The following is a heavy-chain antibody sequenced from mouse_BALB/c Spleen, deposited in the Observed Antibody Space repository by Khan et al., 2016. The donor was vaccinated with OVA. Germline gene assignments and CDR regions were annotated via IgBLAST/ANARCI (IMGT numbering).Heavy chain of an antibody. CDR2: IWGGGST. CDR3: ARAYYRYDGYYAMDY. CDR1: GFSLSRYN. J-gene: IGHJ4*01. D-gene: IGHD2-14*01. V-gene: IGHV2-6-4*01. Sequence: VELVESGPGLVAPSQSLSITCTVSGFSLSRYNLHWVRQPPGKGLEWLGMIWGGGSTDYNSTLKFRLSISKDSSKSQVFLKMNSLQTDDTAVYYWARAYYRYDGYYAMDYWGQGTSVTVSS.